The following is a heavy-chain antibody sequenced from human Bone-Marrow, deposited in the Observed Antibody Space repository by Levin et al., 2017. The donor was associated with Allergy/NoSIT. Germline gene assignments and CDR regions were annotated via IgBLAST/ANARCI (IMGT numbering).Heavy chain of an antibody. Sequence: GESLKISCKGSGYSFTSYWISWVRQMPGKGLEWMGRIDPSDSYTNYSPSFQGHVTISADKSISTAYLQWSSLKASDTAMYYCARRVHTSYWYFDLWGRGTLVTVSS. J-gene: IGHJ2*01. V-gene: IGHV5-10-1*01. CDR2: IDPSDSYT. CDR1: GYSFTSYW. CDR3: ARRVHTSYWYFDL.